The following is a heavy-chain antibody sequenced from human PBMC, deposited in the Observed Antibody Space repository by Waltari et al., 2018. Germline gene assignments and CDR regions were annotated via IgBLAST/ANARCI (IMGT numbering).Heavy chain of an antibody. Sequence: QVQLVQSGAEVKKPGASVKVSCKASGYTFTSYAMHWLRQAPGQGLEWMGWINAGNGNTKYSQKFQGRVTITRDTSASTAYMELSSLRSEDTAVYYCARRATTALVRGGGYGMDVWGQGTTVTVSS. J-gene: IGHJ6*02. CDR2: INAGNGNT. CDR1: GYTFTSYA. V-gene: IGHV1-3*01. CDR3: ARRATTALVRGGGYGMDV. D-gene: IGHD3-10*01.